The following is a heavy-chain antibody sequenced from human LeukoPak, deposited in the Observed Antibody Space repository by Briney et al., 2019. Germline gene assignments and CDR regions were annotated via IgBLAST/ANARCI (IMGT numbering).Heavy chain of an antibody. CDR1: GGSFSGYY. Sequence: SETLSLTCAVYGGSFSGYYWSWIRQPPGKGLEWIGEINHSGSTSYNPSLKSRVTISVDKSKNQFSLNLTSVTAADTAVYYCASGHGYDSSGYYHYYFDYWGQGTLVTVSS. CDR3: ASGHGYDSSGYYHYYFDY. V-gene: IGHV4-34*01. CDR2: INHSGST. J-gene: IGHJ4*02. D-gene: IGHD3-22*01.